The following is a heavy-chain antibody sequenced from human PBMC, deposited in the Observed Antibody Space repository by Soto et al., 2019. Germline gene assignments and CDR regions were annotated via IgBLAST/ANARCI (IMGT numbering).Heavy chain of an antibody. D-gene: IGHD4-17*01. CDR1: GFSFHEYT. J-gene: IGHJ4*02. CDR3: AKDRHPDGVWDIDW. V-gene: IGHV3-23*01. CDR2: IYGAASGI. Sequence: EVHLLESGGDLVRPGGSLRLSCAASGFSFHEYTMNWVRQAPGKGLEWVSGIYGAASGIYYAESVKGRFTISRDNSRNTVYLQMNHLRAEDTAVYYCAKDRHPDGVWDIDWWGQGARVTVSS.